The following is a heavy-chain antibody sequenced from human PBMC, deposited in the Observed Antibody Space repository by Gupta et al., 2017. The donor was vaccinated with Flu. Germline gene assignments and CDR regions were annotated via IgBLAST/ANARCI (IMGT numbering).Heavy chain of an antibody. CDR3: ARTVVTVADNWFDP. CDR2: IYDSGST. Sequence: QVPLPESGPGLVKPSATLSLTCPVSGGSISSYYWSWIRQPPGKGLEWIGYIYDSGSTNYNPSLKSRVTISVDTSKNQFSLKRSSVTAADTAVYYCARTVVTVADNWFDPWGQGTRGTVAS. V-gene: IGHV4-59*01. CDR1: GGSISSYY. D-gene: IGHD1-14*01. J-gene: IGHJ5*02.